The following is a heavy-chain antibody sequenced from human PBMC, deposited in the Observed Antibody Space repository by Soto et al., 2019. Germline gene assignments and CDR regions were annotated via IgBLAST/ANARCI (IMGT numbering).Heavy chain of an antibody. V-gene: IGHV3-64D*06. Sequence: PGGSLRLSCAASGFTFSSYSMNWVRQAPGKGLEWVSLIRGNDGSTHYAECVKGRFAISRDNSKNTLYLQMSSLRAEDTAVYYCVKNEDYGGNHSPLIFDYWGQGTLVTVSS. CDR3: VKNEDYGGNHSPLIFDY. CDR1: GFTFSSYS. J-gene: IGHJ4*02. D-gene: IGHD4-17*01. CDR2: IRGNDGST.